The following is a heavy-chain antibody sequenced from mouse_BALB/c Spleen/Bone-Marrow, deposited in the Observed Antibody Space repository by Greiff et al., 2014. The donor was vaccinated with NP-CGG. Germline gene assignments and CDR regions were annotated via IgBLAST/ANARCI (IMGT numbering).Heavy chain of an antibody. Sequence: QVQLQQSGAELVRPGSSVKISCKASGYAFSNYGMNWVKQRPGQGLEWIGQIYPGDGDTNYSGKFKGRVTLTADKSSSTAYMQLSRLTSEDSAVYFCASVYDYGRGYAMDYWGQGTSVTVSS. CDR1: GYAFSNYG. CDR2: IYPGDGDT. V-gene: IGHV1-80*01. CDR3: ASVYDYGRGYAMDY. J-gene: IGHJ4*01. D-gene: IGHD2-4*01.